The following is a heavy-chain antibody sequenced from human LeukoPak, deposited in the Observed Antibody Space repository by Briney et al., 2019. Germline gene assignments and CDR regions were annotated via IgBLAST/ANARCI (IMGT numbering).Heavy chain of an antibody. V-gene: IGHV4-61*02. CDR1: GGSISSGSYY. D-gene: IGHD2-15*01. J-gene: IGHJ6*03. CDR2: IYTSGST. CDR3: ARDGPPGYCSGGSCYYYYYYMDV. Sequence: SQTLSLTCTVSGGSISSGSYYWSWIRQPAGKALEWIGRIYTSGSTNYNPSLKSRVTISVDTSKNQFSLKLSSVTAADTAVYYCARDGPPGYCSGGSCYYYYYYMDVWGKGTTVTVSS.